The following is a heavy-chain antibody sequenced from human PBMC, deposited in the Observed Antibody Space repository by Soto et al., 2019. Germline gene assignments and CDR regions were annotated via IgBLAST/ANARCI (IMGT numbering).Heavy chain of an antibody. Sequence: SLRLSCAASGFTFSNYEMHWVRQAPGKGLEYVSGISNNGAHTDYAKSVKGRFTISRDNSDNTLYLQMGSLRAEDMALYYCARRGYGSRWPNVYMDVWGKGTTVTVSS. CDR2: ISNNGAHT. V-gene: IGHV3-64*01. J-gene: IGHJ6*03. CDR1: GFTFSNYE. CDR3: ARRGYGSRWPNVYMDV. D-gene: IGHD6-13*01.